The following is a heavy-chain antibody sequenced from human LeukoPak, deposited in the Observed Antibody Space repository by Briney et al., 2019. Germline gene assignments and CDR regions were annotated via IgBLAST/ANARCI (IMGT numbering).Heavy chain of an antibody. CDR1: GYTFTGYY. CDR3: VRATYYYDSSGYSYYFDY. D-gene: IGHD3-22*01. V-gene: IGHV1-2*02. Sequence: ASVKVSCKASGYTFTGYYMHWVRQAPGQGLEWMGWINPNSGGTNYAQKFQGRVTMTRDTSISTAYMELSRLRSDDTAVYYCVRATYYYDSSGYSYYFDYWGQGTLVTVSS. J-gene: IGHJ4*02. CDR2: INPNSGGT.